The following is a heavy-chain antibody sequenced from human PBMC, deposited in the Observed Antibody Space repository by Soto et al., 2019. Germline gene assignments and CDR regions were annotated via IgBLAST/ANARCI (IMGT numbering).Heavy chain of an antibody. D-gene: IGHD5-12*01. V-gene: IGHV1-3*01. CDR2: INAGNGNT. CDR3: VNSGYDRGDHFDY. J-gene: IGHJ4*02. Sequence: ASVKVSCKASGYTFTSYAMHWVRQAPGQRLEWMGWINAGNGNTKYSQKFQGRVTITRDTSASTAYMELSSLRSEDTAVYYCVNSGYDRGDHFDYWGQGTLVTVSS. CDR1: GYTFTSYA.